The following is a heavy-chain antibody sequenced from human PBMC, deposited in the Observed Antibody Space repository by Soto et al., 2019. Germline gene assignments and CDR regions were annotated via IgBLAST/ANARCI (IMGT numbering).Heavy chain of an antibody. CDR1: GYTFTSYG. J-gene: IGHJ6*02. Sequence: ASVKVSCKASGYTFTSYGISCVRQAPGQVLEWMGWISAYNGNTNYAQKLQGRVTMTTDTSTSTAYMELRSLRSDDTAVYYCARDSECSGSCWGNHYYYYGMDVWGQGTTVTVSS. CDR3: ARDSECSGSCWGNHYYYYGMDV. CDR2: ISAYNGNT. V-gene: IGHV1-18*04. D-gene: IGHD1-26*01.